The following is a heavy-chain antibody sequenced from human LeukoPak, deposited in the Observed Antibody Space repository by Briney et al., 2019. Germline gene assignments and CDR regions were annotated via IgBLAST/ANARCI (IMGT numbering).Heavy chain of an antibody. J-gene: IGHJ5*02. CDR2: VYSDGVT. CDR1: GFTVSSYG. V-gene: IGHV3-66*02. Sequence: GGSLRLSCAASGFTVSSYGMSWVRQAPGKGPEWVSLVYSDGVTRYADSVQGRFTISRDNSKNTVYLQMNNLRVEDTAVYHCVRDRAEGRAWVEFDPWGQGVLVTVSS. CDR3: VRDRAEGRAWVEFDP.